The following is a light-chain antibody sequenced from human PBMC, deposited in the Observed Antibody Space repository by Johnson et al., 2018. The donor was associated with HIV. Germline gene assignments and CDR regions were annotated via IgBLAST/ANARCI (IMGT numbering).Light chain of an antibody. Sequence: SVLTQPPSVSAAPGQKVTISCSGSSSNIGNNYVSWYQQFPGTAPKLLIYDNNKRPSGIPDRFSGSKSGTSATLGITGLLTGDEADYYCGTWDSSLSAGFYVFGTGTKVTVL. CDR3: GTWDSSLSAGFYV. CDR1: SSNIGNNY. V-gene: IGLV1-51*01. J-gene: IGLJ1*01. CDR2: DNN.